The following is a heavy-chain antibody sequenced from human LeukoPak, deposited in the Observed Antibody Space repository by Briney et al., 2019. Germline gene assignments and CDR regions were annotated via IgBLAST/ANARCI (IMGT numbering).Heavy chain of an antibody. D-gene: IGHD3-10*01. J-gene: IGHJ4*02. CDR1: GFTFRDYY. CDR2: ISSSSSYI. V-gene: IGHV3-11*06. Sequence: GGSLRLSCVASGFTFRDYYMSWIRRAPGKGLEWVSSISSSSSYIYYADSVKGRFTTSRDNAKNSLYLQMNSLRAEDTAVYYCASGVVRGVIDYWGQGTLVTVSS. CDR3: ASGVVRGVIDY.